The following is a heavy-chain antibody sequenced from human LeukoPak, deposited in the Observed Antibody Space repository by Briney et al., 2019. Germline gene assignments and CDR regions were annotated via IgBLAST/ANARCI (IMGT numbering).Heavy chain of an antibody. J-gene: IGHJ4*02. D-gene: IGHD6-19*01. Sequence: PGRSLRLSCAASGFTFSSYAMHWVCQAPGKGLEWVAVISYDGSNKYYADSVKGRFTISRDNSKNTLYLQMNSLRAEDTAVYYCARDIGGSSGWYYFDYWGQGTLVTVSS. CDR3: ARDIGGSSGWYYFDY. CDR1: GFTFSSYA. V-gene: IGHV3-30-3*01. CDR2: ISYDGSNK.